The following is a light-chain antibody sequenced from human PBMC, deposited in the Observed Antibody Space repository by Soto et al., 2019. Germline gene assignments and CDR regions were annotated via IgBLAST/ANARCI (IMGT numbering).Light chain of an antibody. CDR3: LQHTAYPWT. CDR2: AAS. V-gene: IGKV1-17*01. J-gene: IGKJ1*01. Sequence: DIQMTQSPCSLSASVGDRVTITCRASRGIGNDLGWYQQKPGKAPKCLIYAASSLQSGVPSRFSGSGSGTEFTLTVSSLQPEDFGTYYCLQHTAYPWTFGQGTRVEIK. CDR1: RGIGND.